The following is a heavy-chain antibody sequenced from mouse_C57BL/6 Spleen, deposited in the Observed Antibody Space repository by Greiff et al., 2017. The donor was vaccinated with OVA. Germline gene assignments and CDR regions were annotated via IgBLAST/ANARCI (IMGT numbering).Heavy chain of an antibody. CDR1: GFSLTSYG. J-gene: IGHJ1*03. D-gene: IGHD2-4*01. CDR3: ARSGYDWGYFDV. CDR2: IWSGGST. V-gene: IGHV2-2*01. Sequence: QVQLQQSGPGLVQPSQSLSITCTVSGFSLTSYGVHWVRQSPGKGLEWLGVIWSGGSTDYNAAFISRLSISKDNSKSQVFFKMNSLQADDTAIYYCARSGYDWGYFDVWGTGTTVTVSS.